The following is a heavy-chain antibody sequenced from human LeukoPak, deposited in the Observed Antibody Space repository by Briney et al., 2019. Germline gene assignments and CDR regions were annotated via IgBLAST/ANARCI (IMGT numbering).Heavy chain of an antibody. CDR3: ARGLDDYGDFAPRD. CDR1: GFTFSSYA. Sequence: GGFLRLSCAASGFTFSSYAMSWVRQAPGKGLEWVSVIYSGGSTYYAEAVKGRFTISRDISNNTLSLQMSSLRVEDTAVHYCARGLDDYGDFAPRDWGQGTLVTVSS. D-gene: IGHD4-17*01. V-gene: IGHV3-23*03. CDR2: IYSGGST. J-gene: IGHJ4*02.